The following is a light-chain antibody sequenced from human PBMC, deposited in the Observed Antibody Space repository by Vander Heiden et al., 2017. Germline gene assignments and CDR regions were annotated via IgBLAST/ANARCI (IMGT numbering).Light chain of an antibody. V-gene: IGKV3-15*01. Sequence: EIVITQSPATLSVSPGERATLSCSASQSVSSNLAWYQQKPGQPPRLLIYGASTRTTGSPARFSGSGSGTEFTLTISSLQSEDFAVYYCQQYNNWPPWTFGRGTKVEIK. J-gene: IGKJ1*01. CDR1: QSVSSN. CDR2: GAS. CDR3: QQYNNWPPWT.